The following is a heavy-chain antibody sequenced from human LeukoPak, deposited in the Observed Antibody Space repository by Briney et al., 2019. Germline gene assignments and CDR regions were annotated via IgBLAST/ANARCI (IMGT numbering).Heavy chain of an antibody. CDR1: GFTVSSNY. J-gene: IGHJ4*02. CDR2: IYSGGST. D-gene: IGHD4-17*01. CDR3: AKESPYGDNRLYYFDY. V-gene: IGHV3-53*01. Sequence: SGGSLRLSCAASGFTVSSNYMSWVRQAPGKGLEWVSVIYSGGSTYYADSVKGRFTISRDNSKNTVYLQMNSLRAEDTAVYYCAKESPYGDNRLYYFDYWGQGTLVTVSS.